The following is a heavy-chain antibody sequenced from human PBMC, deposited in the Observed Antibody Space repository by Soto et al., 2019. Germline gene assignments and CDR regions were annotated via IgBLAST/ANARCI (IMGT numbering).Heavy chain of an antibody. Sequence: GGSLRLSCAASGFTFSSYWMSWVRQAPGKGLEWVANIKQDGSEKYYVDSVKGRFTISRDNAKNSLYLQMNSLRAEDTAVYYCASFSRYSSSSGFDYWGQGTLVTVSP. J-gene: IGHJ4*02. D-gene: IGHD6-6*01. CDR1: GFTFSSYW. CDR2: IKQDGSEK. CDR3: ASFSRYSSSSGFDY. V-gene: IGHV3-7*01.